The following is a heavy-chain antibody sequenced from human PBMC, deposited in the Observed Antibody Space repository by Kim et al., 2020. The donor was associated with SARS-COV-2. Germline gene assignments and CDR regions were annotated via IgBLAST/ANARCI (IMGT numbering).Heavy chain of an antibody. J-gene: IGHJ5*02. V-gene: IGHV5-10-1*01. D-gene: IGHD6-13*01. CDR3: ARHPSSAYIAAAGGLSGWFDP. Sequence: GESLKISCKGSGYSFTSYWISWVRQMPGKGLEWMGRIDPSDSYTNYSPSFQGHVTISADKSISTAYLQWSSLKASDTAMYYCARHPSSAYIAAAGGLSGWFDPWGQGTLVTVSS. CDR2: IDPSDSYT. CDR1: GYSFTSYW.